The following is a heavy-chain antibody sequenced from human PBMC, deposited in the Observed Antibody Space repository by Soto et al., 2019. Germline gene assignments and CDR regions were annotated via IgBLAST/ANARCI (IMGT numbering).Heavy chain of an antibody. J-gene: IGHJ4*02. CDR3: ARETREDSSGWPIQEEYYFDY. Sequence: PSETLSLTCAVSGGSISSGGYSWSWIRQPPGKGLEWIGYIYHSGSTYYNPSLKSRVTISVDRSKNQFSLKLSSVTAADTAVYYCARETREDSSGWPIQEEYYFDYWGQGTLVTVSS. CDR2: IYHSGST. CDR1: GGSISSGGYS. V-gene: IGHV4-30-2*01. D-gene: IGHD6-19*01.